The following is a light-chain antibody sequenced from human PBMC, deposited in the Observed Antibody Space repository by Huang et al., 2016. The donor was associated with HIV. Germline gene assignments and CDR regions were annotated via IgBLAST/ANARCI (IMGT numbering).Light chain of an antibody. CDR2: DAS. CDR1: QSVSSY. V-gene: IGKV3-11*01. Sequence: EIVLTQSPATLSLSPGERATLSCRASQSVSSYLAWYQQKHGQAPRLLIYDASNRATGIPARFSGSGSGTDSTLTISSLEPEDFAVYYCQQRSNWPITFGQGTRLEMK. CDR3: QQRSNWPIT. J-gene: IGKJ5*01.